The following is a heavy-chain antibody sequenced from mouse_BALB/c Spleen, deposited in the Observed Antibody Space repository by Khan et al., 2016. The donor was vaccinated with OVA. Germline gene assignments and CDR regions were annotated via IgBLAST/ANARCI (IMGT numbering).Heavy chain of an antibody. V-gene: IGHV1S137*01. Sequence: QLQQSGAELVRPGVSVKISCKGSGYTFTDYAMHWVKQSHAKSLEWIGVISTYYGDADYNQKFKGKATMTVDKSSSTAYMKLARLTSEDSAIYYCARGSGNSRFAYWGQGTLVTVSA. CDR1: GYTFTDYA. CDR3: ARGSGNSRFAY. CDR2: ISTYYGDA. J-gene: IGHJ3*01. D-gene: IGHD1-3*01.